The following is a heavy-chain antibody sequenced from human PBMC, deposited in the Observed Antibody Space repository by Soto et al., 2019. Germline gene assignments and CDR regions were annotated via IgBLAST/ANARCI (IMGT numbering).Heavy chain of an antibody. Sequence: QVQLQESGPGLVKPSQTLSLTCTVSGGSISSGGYYWSWIRQHPGKGLEWIGYIYYSGSTYYNPSLKSRVTISVDTSKNQFSLKLSSVTAADTAVYYCATMSGYGDPQHSIDYWGQGTLVTVSS. CDR2: IYYSGST. CDR3: ATMSGYGDPQHSIDY. J-gene: IGHJ4*02. V-gene: IGHV4-31*03. CDR1: GGSISSGGYY. D-gene: IGHD4-17*01.